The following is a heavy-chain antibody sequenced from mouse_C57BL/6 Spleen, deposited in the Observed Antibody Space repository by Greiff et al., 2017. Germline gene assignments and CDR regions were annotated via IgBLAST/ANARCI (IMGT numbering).Heavy chain of an antibody. CDR3: ARWSYVNYHDY. CDR2: IDPSDSYT. Sequence: VQLQQPGAELVMPGASVKLSCKASGYTFTSYWMHWVKQRPGQGLEWIGEIDPSDSYTNYNQKFKGKSTLTVDKSSSTAYMQLSSLTSEDSAVYYCARWSYVNYHDYWGQGTTLTVSS. V-gene: IGHV1-69*01. D-gene: IGHD6-5*01. J-gene: IGHJ2*01. CDR1: GYTFTSYW.